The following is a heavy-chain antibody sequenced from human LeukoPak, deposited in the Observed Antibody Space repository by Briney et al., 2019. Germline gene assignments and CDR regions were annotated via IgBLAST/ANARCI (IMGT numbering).Heavy chain of an antibody. CDR3: ARATSGTYYYFDS. V-gene: IGHV4-4*07. D-gene: IGHD3-10*01. Sequence: PSETLSLTCTVSGGSISSYHWSWIRQPAGKGLEWTGRIYSSGNTNYSPSLKSRVTMSVDTSKNQFSLKLSSVTAADTALYYCARATSGTYYYFDSWGRGTLVSVSS. J-gene: IGHJ4*02. CDR2: IYSSGNT. CDR1: GGSISSYH.